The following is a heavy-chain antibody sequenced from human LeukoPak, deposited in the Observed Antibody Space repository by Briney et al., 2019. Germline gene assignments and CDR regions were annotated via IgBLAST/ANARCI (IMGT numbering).Heavy chain of an antibody. CDR3: ARRGLVAGIYDLVYGFDL. D-gene: IGHD3/OR15-3a*01. J-gene: IGHJ3*01. CDR1: GYSFTTFH. V-gene: IGHV1-8*03. CDR2: VNPDTGNT. Sequence: ASVKTSCKAAGYSFTTFHINWVRQAPGQGPEWMGWVNPDTGNTGFAQKFQGRVTITQNSSVSTVYMELSSLTFEDTAVYYCARRGLVAGIYDLVYGFDLWGQGTMVTVSS.